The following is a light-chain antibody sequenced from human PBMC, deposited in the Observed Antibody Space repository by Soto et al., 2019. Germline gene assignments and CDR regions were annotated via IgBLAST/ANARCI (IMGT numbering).Light chain of an antibody. J-gene: IGKJ1*01. CDR1: HSLINN. CDR3: QQYNNWPRT. V-gene: IGKV3-15*01. Sequence: EIVMTQSPATLSVCPGERSTVSCRASHSLINNYLAWYQQKPGQAPRLLIYGASNRATGIPARFSGSGSGTEFTLTISSLQSEDFAVYYCQQYNNWPRTCGQGTKVDIK. CDR2: GAS.